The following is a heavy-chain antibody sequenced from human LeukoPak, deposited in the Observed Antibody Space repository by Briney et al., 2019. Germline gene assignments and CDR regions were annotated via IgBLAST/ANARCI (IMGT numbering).Heavy chain of an antibody. CDR2: INPNSGGT. V-gene: IGHV1-2*02. D-gene: IGHD6-19*01. J-gene: IGHJ4*02. Sequence: ASVTVSCKASGYTFTGYYMHWVRQAPGQGLEWMGWINPNSGGTKYAQQYQGRVTMTRDTSISTAYMELTRLTSDDTAVYYCARAVAVAGNYGTTNRFFDYWGQGTLVTVSS. CDR1: GYTFTGYY. CDR3: ARAVAVAGNYGTTNRFFDY.